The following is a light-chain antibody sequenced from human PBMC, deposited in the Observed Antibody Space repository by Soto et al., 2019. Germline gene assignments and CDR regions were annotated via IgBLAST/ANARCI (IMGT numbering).Light chain of an antibody. CDR1: SGHRSYI. V-gene: IGLV4-60*03. CDR3: ETWDSNIRV. J-gene: IGLJ2*01. Sequence: QPVLTQSSSASASLGSSVKLTCTLSSGHRSYIIAWHQQQPGKAPRYLMKLEGSGSYNKGSGVPDRFSGSSSGADRYLTMSILQAEDEADYYWETWDSNIRVFGGGTKLTVL. CDR2: LEGSGSY.